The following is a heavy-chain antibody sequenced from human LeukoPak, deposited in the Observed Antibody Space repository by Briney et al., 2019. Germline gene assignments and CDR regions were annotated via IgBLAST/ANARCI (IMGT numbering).Heavy chain of an antibody. CDR2: TYYRSKWYN. Sequence: SQTLSLTCAISGDSVSSNSTAWNWIRQSPSRGLEWLGRTYYRSKWYNDYAVSVKSRITINPDTSKNQFSLQLNSVTPEDTAVYYCARDSREVGRYYYGMDVWGQGTTVTVSS. CDR1: GDSVSSNSTA. V-gene: IGHV6-1*01. CDR3: ARDSREVGRYYYGMDV. D-gene: IGHD1-14*01. J-gene: IGHJ6*02.